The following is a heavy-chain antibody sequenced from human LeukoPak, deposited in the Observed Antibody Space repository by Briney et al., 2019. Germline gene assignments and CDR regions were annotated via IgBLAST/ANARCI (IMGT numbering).Heavy chain of an antibody. J-gene: IGHJ6*02. CDR2: VSSGSSTI. CDR3: ARVLPKNYDMDV. V-gene: IGHV3-48*01. CDR1: GFTFSSYS. Sequence: GGSLRLSCAASGFTFSSYSMNWVRQAPGKGLEWVSYVSSGSSTIYYTDSVKGRFTISRDNAKNSLYLQMKSLRAEDTAVCYCARVLPKNYDMDVWGQGTTVTVSS.